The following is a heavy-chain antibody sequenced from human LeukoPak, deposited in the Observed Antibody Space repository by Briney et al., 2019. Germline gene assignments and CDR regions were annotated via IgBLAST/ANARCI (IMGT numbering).Heavy chain of an antibody. CDR1: GVSFSSYA. CDR3: ATNPMTGYHLGDHFYFYMAV. Sequence: SVKVSCKASGVSFSSYAISWVRQAPGQGLEWVGGLRPVFGPINSAQKFQDRVTLTKDDSTTTAYMELRSLRSEDTAVYYCATNPMTGYHLGDHFYFYMAVWGKGTTVTVS. D-gene: IGHD1-20*01. V-gene: IGHV1-69*05. CDR2: LRPVFGPI. J-gene: IGHJ6*03.